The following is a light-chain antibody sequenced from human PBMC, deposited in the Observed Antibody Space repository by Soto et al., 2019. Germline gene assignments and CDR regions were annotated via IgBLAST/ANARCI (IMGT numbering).Light chain of an antibody. V-gene: IGKV2-28*01. CDR2: LGS. Sequence: DIVMTQSPLSLPVTPGEPASISCRSSQSLLHSNGYNYLDWYLQKQGQSPQLLIYLGSNRASGVPDRFSGSGSGTDFTLKSSRVEAEDVGVYYCMQALQTPPTFGQGTKVEIK. CDR1: QSLLHSNGYNY. J-gene: IGKJ1*01. CDR3: MQALQTPPT.